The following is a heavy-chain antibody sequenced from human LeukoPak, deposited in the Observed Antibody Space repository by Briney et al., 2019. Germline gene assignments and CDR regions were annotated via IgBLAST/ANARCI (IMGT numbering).Heavy chain of an antibody. CDR3: AKATSHCSGGSCYSSSDY. CDR1: GFTFSSYA. CDR2: ISGSGGST. V-gene: IGHV3-23*01. J-gene: IGHJ4*02. Sequence: PGGSLRLSCAASGFTFSSYAMSWVRQAPGEGLEWVSGISGSGGSTYYADSVKGRFTISRDSSKNTLYLQMNSLRAEDTAVYYCAKATSHCSGGSCYSSSDYWGQGTLVTVSS. D-gene: IGHD2-15*01.